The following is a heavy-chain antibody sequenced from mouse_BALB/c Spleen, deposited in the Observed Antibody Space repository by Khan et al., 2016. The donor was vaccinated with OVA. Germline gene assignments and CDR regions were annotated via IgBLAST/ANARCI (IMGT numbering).Heavy chain of an antibody. V-gene: IGHV1S136*01. J-gene: IGHJ3*01. CDR1: GYTFTSYV. D-gene: IGHD1-1*01. CDR3: APVGNYYVSFAY. CDR2: IYPFNDVT. Sequence: VQLQQSGPELVKPGASVKMSCKASGYTFTSYVMHWVRQKPGLGLEWIGYIYPFNDVTKYNEKFKGKSTLTSDISSSTAYMELSSLTSEDSAVYYCAPVGNYYVSFAYWGQGTLVTVSA.